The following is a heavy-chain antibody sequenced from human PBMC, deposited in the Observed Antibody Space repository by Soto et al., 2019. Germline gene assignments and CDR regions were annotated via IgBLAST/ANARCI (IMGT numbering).Heavy chain of an antibody. V-gene: IGHV3-23*01. CDR3: ANGRGGSGSLTPRVDF. CDR2: ISGGGDAT. D-gene: IGHD3-10*01. J-gene: IGHJ4*02. Sequence: EVQLLESGGGLVQPGGSLRLSCAASGFTFNNYAMTWVRQAPGTGLEWVSAISGGGDATSYADSVKGRFTVSRDGSNNTLYLQMSSLRAEDTALYYCANGRGGSGSLTPRVDFWGQGTLVTVSS. CDR1: GFTFNNYA.